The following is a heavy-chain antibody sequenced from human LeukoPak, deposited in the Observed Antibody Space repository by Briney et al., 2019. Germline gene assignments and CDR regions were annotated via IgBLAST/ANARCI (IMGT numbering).Heavy chain of an antibody. V-gene: IGHV4-61*05. J-gene: IGHJ4*02. CDR1: GGSISSSSYY. Sequence: PSETLSLTCTVSGGSISSSSYYWGWIRQPPGKGLEWIGYIYYSGSTNYNPSLKSRVTISVDTSKNQFSLKLSSVTAADTAVYYCARQGQQLAYDYWGQGTLVTVSS. CDR2: IYYSGST. CDR3: ARQGQQLAYDY. D-gene: IGHD6-13*01.